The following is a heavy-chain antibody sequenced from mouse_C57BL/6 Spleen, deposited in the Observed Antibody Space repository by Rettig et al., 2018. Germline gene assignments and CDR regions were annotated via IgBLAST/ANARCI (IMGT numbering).Heavy chain of an antibody. D-gene: IGHD2-2*01. CDR2: IDPSDSET. CDR1: GYTFTSYW. V-gene: IGHV1-52*01. J-gene: IGHJ2*01. CDR3: VSMVTTGTLYFDY. Sequence: PGSSVKLSCKASGYTFTSYWMHWVKQRPIQGLEWIGNIDPSDSETHYNQKFKDKATLTVDKSSSTAYMQLSSLTSEDSAVYYCVSMVTTGTLYFDYWGQGTTLTVSS.